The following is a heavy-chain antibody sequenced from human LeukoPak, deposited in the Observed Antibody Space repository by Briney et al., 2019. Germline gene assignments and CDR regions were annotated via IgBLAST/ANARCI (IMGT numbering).Heavy chain of an antibody. CDR1: GGSISSYY. J-gene: IGHJ2*01. CDR3: ARSWYQLHGYFDL. V-gene: IGHV4-59*08. D-gene: IGHD2-2*01. CDR2: IYYSGST. Sequence: SETLSLTRTVSGGSISSYYWSWIRQPPGKGLEWIGYIYYSGSTNYNPSLKSRVTISVDTSKNQFSLKLSSVTAADTAVYYCARSWYQLHGYFDLWGRGTLVTVSS.